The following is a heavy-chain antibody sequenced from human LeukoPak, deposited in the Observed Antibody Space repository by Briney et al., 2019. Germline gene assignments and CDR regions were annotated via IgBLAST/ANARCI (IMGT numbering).Heavy chain of an antibody. CDR3: ARDRSLLWFGEYPGYFDY. V-gene: IGHV4-59*12. Sequence: PSETLSLTCTVSGGSISSYYWSWIRQPPGKGLEWIGYIYYSGSTNYNPSLKSRVTISVDTSKNQFSLKLSSVTAADTAVYYCARDRSLLWFGEYPGYFDYWGQGTLVTVSS. D-gene: IGHD3-10*01. J-gene: IGHJ4*02. CDR2: IYYSGST. CDR1: GGSISSYY.